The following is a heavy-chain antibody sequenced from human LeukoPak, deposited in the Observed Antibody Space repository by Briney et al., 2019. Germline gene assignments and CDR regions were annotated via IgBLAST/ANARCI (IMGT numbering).Heavy chain of an antibody. CDR1: GFFFGSYA. D-gene: IGHD3-22*01. Sequence: PGRSLRLSCAASGFFFGSYAVHWIRQAPGKGLEWVAVISSDGGETHYIDSVKGRFTISRDNSQSTLYLQMDSLRAEDTAVYYCAKDLSLLGYYDREGVLRKTWAEYFQHWGQGTLVTVSS. CDR2: ISSDGGET. V-gene: IGHV3-30-3*01. CDR3: AKDLSLLGYYDREGVLRKTWAEYFQH. J-gene: IGHJ1*01.